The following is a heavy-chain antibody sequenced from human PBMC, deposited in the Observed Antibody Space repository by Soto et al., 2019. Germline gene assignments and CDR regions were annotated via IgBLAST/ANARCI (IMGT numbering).Heavy chain of an antibody. CDR1: GFTFSSYS. J-gene: IGHJ4*02. Sequence: GGSLRLSCAASGFTFSSYSMNWVRQAPGKGLEWVSSISSSSSYIYYADSVKGRFTISRDNAKNSLYLQMNSLRAEDTAVYYCARDMVYCSSTSCYRHDYWGQGTLVTVSS. CDR2: ISSSSSYI. D-gene: IGHD2-2*01. CDR3: ARDMVYCSSTSCYRHDY. V-gene: IGHV3-21*01.